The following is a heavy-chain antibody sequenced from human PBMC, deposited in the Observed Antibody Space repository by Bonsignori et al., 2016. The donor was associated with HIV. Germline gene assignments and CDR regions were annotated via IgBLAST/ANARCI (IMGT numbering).Heavy chain of an antibody. V-gene: IGHV4-38-2*01. Sequence: QVQLQESGPGLVKPSETLSLTCEVSGYPISDGYYWGWIRQPPGKGLEWIGSIYHRWTTYYNPSLKSRVSMSVDTSKNQFSLELSSVTAADTAVYFCARDFYGLPLDTWGQGILVTVSS. J-gene: IGHJ5*02. CDR2: IYHRWTT. CDR1: GYPISDGYY. CDR3: ARDFYGLPLDT. D-gene: IGHD3-3*01.